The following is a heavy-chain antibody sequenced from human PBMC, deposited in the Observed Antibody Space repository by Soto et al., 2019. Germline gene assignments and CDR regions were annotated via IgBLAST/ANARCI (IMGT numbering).Heavy chain of an antibody. CDR2: ISYDGSNK. CDR1: GFTFSSYG. D-gene: IGHD6-13*01. V-gene: IGHV3-30*18. J-gene: IGHJ4*02. CDR3: AKDRAAARPGALDY. Sequence: QVQLVESGGGVVQPGRSLRLSCAASGFTFSSYGMHWVRQAPGKGLEWVAVISYDGSNKYYADSVKGRFTTSRDNSKNTLYLQMNSLRAEDTAVEYCAKDRAAARPGALDYWGQGTLVTVSS.